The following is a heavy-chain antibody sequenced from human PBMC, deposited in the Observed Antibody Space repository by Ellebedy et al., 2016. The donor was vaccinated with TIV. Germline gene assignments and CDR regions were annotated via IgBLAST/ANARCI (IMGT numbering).Heavy chain of an antibody. J-gene: IGHJ5*02. CDR2: IDPSGGST. CDR1: GYTFTGYY. Sequence: AASVKVSCKASGYTFTGYYIHWVRQAPGRGLEWMGMIDPSGGSTRDAEKLQGRVTMTRNTSISTAYMELSSLRSEDTAVYYCARDNLNGFDPWGQGTLVTVSS. V-gene: IGHV1-46*04. CDR3: ARDNLNGFDP.